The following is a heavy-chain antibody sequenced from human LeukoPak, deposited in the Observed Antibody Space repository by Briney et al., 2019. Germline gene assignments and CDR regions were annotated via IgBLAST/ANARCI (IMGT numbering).Heavy chain of an antibody. V-gene: IGHV2-5*01. CDR1: GFSLSTSGVG. CDR2: IYWNDDN. D-gene: IGHD3-3*01. CDR3: AHIYSNYDFWSGYQGNAFDI. J-gene: IGHJ3*02. Sequence: KESGPTLVKPTQTLTLTCTLSGFSLSTSGVGVGWIRQPPGKALDWLALIYWNDDNRYSPSLKSRVTITKDTSKNQVVLTMTNMDPVDTATYYCAHIYSNYDFWSGYQGNAFDIWGQGTMVTVSS.